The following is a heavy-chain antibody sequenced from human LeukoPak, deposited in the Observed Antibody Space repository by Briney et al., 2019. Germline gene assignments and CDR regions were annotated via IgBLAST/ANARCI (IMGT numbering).Heavy chain of an antibody. J-gene: IGHJ4*02. CDR2: INDSGST. V-gene: IGHV4-34*01. D-gene: IGHD6-6*01. CDR1: GGSFNGHY. CDR3: ARGRSIAARFFDY. Sequence: PSETLSLTCAVYGGSFNGHYWSWIRQPPGKGLEWIGEINDSGSTNYNPSLKSRLTISVDTSKNQFSLKLSSVTAADTAVYYCARGRSIAARFFDYWGQGTLVTVSS.